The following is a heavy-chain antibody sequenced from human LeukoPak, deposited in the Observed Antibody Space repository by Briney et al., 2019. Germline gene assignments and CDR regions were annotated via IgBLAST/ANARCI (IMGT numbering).Heavy chain of an antibody. Sequence: GRSLRLSCAASGFTFSSYGMHWVRQAPGKGLEWVAVISYDGSNKYYADSVKGRFTISRDNSNNTLYLQMNSLRAEDTAVYYCAKGGSYYDYWGQGTLVTVSS. CDR2: ISYDGSNK. V-gene: IGHV3-30*18. CDR1: GFTFSSYG. J-gene: IGHJ4*02. D-gene: IGHD3-16*01. CDR3: AKGGSYYDY.